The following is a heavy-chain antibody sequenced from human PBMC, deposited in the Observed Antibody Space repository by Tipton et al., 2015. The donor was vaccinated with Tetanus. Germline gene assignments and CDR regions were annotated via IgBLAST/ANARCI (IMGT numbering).Heavy chain of an antibody. Sequence: TLSLTCTVSGGSVSGGDYHWSWIRQPPGKGLERIGEVDDSGSTNYSPSLKSQVTISLDTSKNEFSLTLSSVTAADTAVYYCARGTWLYTSTYRRNWLDPRGQGTIVTVSS. J-gene: IGHJ5*02. V-gene: IGHV4-61*08. D-gene: IGHD6-13*01. CDR3: ARGTWLYTSTYRRNWLDP. CDR1: GGSVSGGDYH. CDR2: VDDSGST.